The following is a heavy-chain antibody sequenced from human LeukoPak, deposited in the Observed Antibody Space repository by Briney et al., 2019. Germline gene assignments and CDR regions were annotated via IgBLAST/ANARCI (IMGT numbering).Heavy chain of an antibody. CDR1: GYTFSSFS. Sequence: GGSLRLSCAASGYTFSSFSINWVRQALGKGLEWVSSISVRSNYIYYADSVRGRFSISRDDARNSLYLQMDSLRGDDTAVYYCARLRRNSDSSGYYYYYDYWGQGTLVTVSS. J-gene: IGHJ4*02. V-gene: IGHV3-21*01. D-gene: IGHD3-22*01. CDR2: ISVRSNYI. CDR3: ARLRRNSDSSGYYYYYDY.